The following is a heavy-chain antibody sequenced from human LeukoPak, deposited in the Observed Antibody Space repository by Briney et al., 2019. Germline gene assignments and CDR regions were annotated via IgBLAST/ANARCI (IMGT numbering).Heavy chain of an antibody. CDR2: IYYSGST. Sequence: SETLSLTCTVSGGSISSSSYYWGWIRQPPGKGLEWIGSIYYSGSTYYNRSLKSRVTISVDTSKNQFSLKLSSVTAADTAVYYCASVVGGDFWSGYYEYYFDYWGQGTLVTVSS. CDR3: ASVVGGDFWSGYYEYYFDY. D-gene: IGHD3-3*01. V-gene: IGHV4-39*01. CDR1: GGSISSSSYY. J-gene: IGHJ4*02.